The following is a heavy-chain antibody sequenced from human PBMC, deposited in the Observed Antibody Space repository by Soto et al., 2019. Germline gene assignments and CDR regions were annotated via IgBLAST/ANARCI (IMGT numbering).Heavy chain of an antibody. CDR3: AKAKYSGSWYSYGMDV. CDR2: ISHDGSNK. J-gene: IGHJ6*02. Sequence: QVQLVESGGGVVQPGRSLRLSCAASGFTFSSYGMHWVRQAPGKGLEWVAVISHDGSNKYYADSVKGRFTISRDNSKNTLYLQMNSLRAEDTAVYYCAKAKYSGSWYSYGMDVWGQGTTVTVSS. D-gene: IGHD6-13*01. CDR1: GFTFSSYG. V-gene: IGHV3-30*18.